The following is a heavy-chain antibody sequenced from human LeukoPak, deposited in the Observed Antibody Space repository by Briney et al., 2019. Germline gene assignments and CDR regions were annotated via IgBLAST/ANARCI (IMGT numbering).Heavy chain of an antibody. Sequence: SETLSLTCTVSGGSLSSYYWSWIRQPPGKGLEWIGYIYYSGSTNYNLSLTSRVTISVDTSKNQFSLKLSSVTAADTAVYYCARERAQPLFYGMDVWGQGTTVTVSS. J-gene: IGHJ6*02. D-gene: IGHD2-2*01. CDR1: GGSLSSYY. V-gene: IGHV4-59*01. CDR3: ARERAQPLFYGMDV. CDR2: IYYSGST.